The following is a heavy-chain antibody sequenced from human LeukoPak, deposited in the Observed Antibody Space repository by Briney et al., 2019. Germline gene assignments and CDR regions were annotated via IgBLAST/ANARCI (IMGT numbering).Heavy chain of an antibody. D-gene: IGHD3-3*01. CDR1: GGSISSYY. CDR2: IYYSGST. J-gene: IGHJ4*02. V-gene: IGHV4-59*08. CDR3: ARHGLVFALDY. Sequence: SETLSLTCTVSGGSISSYYWSWIRQPPGKGLEWIGYIYYSGSTNYNPSLKSRVTISVDTSKNQFSLKLSSVTAADTAVYYCARHGLVFALDYWGQGTPVTVSS.